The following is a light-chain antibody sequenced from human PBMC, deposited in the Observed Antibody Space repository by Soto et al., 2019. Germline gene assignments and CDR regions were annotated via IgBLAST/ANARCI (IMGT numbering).Light chain of an antibody. Sequence: DIQMTQSPLSLSASVGDRVTITCRASQGIGTYLAWFQQKPGRVPKLLIYGASALQTGVPSRFSGSGSGTHFSLTSPSLQPEDVATYYCQKYNTAPLTFGGGTKVE. V-gene: IGKV1-27*01. J-gene: IGKJ4*01. CDR1: QGIGTY. CDR3: QKYNTAPLT. CDR2: GAS.